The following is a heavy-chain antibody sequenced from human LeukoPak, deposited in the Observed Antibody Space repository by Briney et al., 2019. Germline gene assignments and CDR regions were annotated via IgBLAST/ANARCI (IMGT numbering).Heavy chain of an antibody. CDR2: IYYSGST. CDR1: GGSISSYY. V-gene: IGHV4-59*01. CDR3: ARATSGIAAAGQLYFDY. J-gene: IGHJ4*02. D-gene: IGHD6-13*01. Sequence: KPSETLSLTCTVSGGSISSYYWSWIRQPPGKGLEWIGYIYYSGSTNYNPSLKRRVTISVDTSKNQFSLKLSSVTAADTAVYYCARATSGIAAAGQLYFDYWGQGTLVTVSS.